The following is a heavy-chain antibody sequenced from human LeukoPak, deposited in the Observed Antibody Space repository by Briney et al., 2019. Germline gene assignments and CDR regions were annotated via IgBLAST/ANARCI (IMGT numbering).Heavy chain of an antibody. J-gene: IGHJ6*02. CDR2: IHYSGST. CDR3: ARDRVLDGMDV. CDR1: GGSISSYY. V-gene: IGHV4-59*01. D-gene: IGHD3-3*02. Sequence: SETLPLTCTVSGGSISSYYWSWIRQPPGKGLEWIGYIHYSGSTNYNPSLKSRVTISVDTSKNQFSLKLSSVTAADTAVYYCARDRVLDGMDVWGQGTTVTVSS.